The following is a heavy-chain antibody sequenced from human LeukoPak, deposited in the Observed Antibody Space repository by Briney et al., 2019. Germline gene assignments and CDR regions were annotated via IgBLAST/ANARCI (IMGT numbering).Heavy chain of an antibody. V-gene: IGHV4-39*01. J-gene: IGHJ4*02. CDR3: ARITLTIDY. D-gene: IGHD3-10*01. CDR2: IYYSGST. CDR1: GGSISSSSHY. Sequence: ASETLSLTCTVSGGSISSSSHYWGWIRQPPGKGLEWIGSIYYSGSTYYNPSLKSRVTISVDTSKNQFSLKLSSVTAADTAVYYCARITLTIDYWGQGTLVTVSS.